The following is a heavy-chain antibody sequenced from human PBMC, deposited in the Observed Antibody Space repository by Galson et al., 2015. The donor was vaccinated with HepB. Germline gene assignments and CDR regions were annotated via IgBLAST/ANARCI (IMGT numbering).Heavy chain of an antibody. CDR1: GFTFSSHW. CDR3: AGHYYYTMDV. J-gene: IGHJ6*02. CDR2: VNSDGSDT. V-gene: IGHV3-74*01. Sequence: LRLSCAASGFTFSSHWMYWVRQDPGKGLVWVSHVNSDGSDTYYADSVKGRFTISRDNAKNTLYLQMNSLRDEDTAVYYCAGHYYYTMDVWGQGTTVTVSS.